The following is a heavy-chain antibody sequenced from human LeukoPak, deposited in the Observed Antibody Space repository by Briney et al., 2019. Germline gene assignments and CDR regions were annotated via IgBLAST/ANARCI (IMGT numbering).Heavy chain of an antibody. CDR3: ARHSLRASPTYFDY. CDR1: GGSISSGGYY. CDR2: IYYSGST. Sequence: PSETLSLTCTVFGGSISSGGYYWSWIRQHPGKGLEWIGYIYYSGSTYYNPSLKSRVTISVDTSKNQFSLKLSSVTAADTAVYYCARHSLRASPTYFDYWGQGTLVTVSS. V-gene: IGHV4-31*03. J-gene: IGHJ4*02.